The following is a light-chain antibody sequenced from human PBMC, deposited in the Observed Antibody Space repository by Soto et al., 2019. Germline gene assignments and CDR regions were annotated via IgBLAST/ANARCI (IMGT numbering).Light chain of an antibody. CDR1: NSDVGGYNY. J-gene: IGLJ2*01. V-gene: IGLV2-14*01. CDR3: TSYTSSNSLV. Sequence: QSALTQPASVSGSPGQSITISCTGSNSDVGGYNYVSWYQQHPGKVPKLLIFDVNNRPSGVSNRFSGSQSGYTASLTISGLRAEDGADYFCTSYTSSNSLVFGGGTKLTVL. CDR2: DVN.